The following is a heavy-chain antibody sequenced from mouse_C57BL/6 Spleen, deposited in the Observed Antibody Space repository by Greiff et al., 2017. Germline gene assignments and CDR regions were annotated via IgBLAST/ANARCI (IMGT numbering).Heavy chain of an antibody. CDR1: GYTFTSYW. D-gene: IGHD1-1*01. CDR3: ARPYYYGSRGDYFDY. CDR2: INPSNGGT. Sequence: QVQLQQPGTELVKPGASVRLSCKASGYTFTSYWMHWVKQRPGQGLGWIGNINPSNGGTNYNEKFKSKATLTVDKSSSTAYMQLSSLTSEDSAVYYCARPYYYGSRGDYFDYWGQGTTLTVSS. V-gene: IGHV1-53*01. J-gene: IGHJ2*01.